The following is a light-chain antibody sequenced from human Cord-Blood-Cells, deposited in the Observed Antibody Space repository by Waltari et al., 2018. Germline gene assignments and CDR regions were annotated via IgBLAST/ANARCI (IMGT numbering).Light chain of an antibody. J-gene: IGKJ1*01. CDR1: QGISRY. V-gene: IGKV1D-8*01. CDR2: AAS. CDR3: QQYDSFPWT. Sequence: IWMNQSPSLLSASTGDRVHHTCRISQGISRYLAWYQQKPGKAPELLIYAASTLQSGVPSRFSGSGSGTDFTLTISCLQSEDFATYYCQQYDSFPWTFGQGTKVDIK.